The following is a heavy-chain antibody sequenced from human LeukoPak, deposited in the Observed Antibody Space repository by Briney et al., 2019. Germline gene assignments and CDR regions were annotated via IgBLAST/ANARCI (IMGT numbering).Heavy chain of an antibody. Sequence: ASVNVSFKASGYTFTGYYMHWVRQAPGQGLEWMGRINPNSGGTNYAQQFQGRVTMTRDTSISTAYMELSRLRSDDTAVYYCARGQAPVWEIFGVVINGGYFDYWGQGTLVTVSS. V-gene: IGHV1-2*06. CDR2: INPNSGGT. CDR1: GYTFTGYY. D-gene: IGHD3-3*01. CDR3: ARGQAPVWEIFGVVINGGYFDY. J-gene: IGHJ4*02.